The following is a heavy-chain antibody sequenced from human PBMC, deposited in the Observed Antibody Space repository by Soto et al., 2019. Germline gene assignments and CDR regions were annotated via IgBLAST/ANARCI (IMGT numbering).Heavy chain of an antibody. D-gene: IGHD3-3*01. CDR1: GFTFRTSA. CDR2: IKGDGSQT. CDR3: ARGLRVRRSGLGPPPLVPRYYYYMDV. Sequence: GGSLRLSCAASGFTFRTSAMGWVRQAPGKGLEWVSAIKGDGSQTYYPGSVKGRFTISRENAKNSLYLQMNSLRAGDTAVYYCARGLRVRRSGLGPPPLVPRYYYYMDVWGKGTTVTVSS. J-gene: IGHJ6*03. V-gene: IGHV3-13*01.